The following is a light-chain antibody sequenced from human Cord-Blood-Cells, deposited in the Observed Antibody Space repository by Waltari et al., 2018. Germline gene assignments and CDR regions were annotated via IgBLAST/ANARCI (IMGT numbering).Light chain of an antibody. Sequence: QSVLTQPPSASGTPGQRVTISCSGSSSNIGSNTVNWYQQPPGTAPKLLIYSNKQRPSGVPYRFSGSKSGTSASLAISGLQSDDAADYYCAAWDYSLNGVVFGGGTKLTVL. V-gene: IGLV1-44*01. CDR1: SSNIGSNT. CDR3: AAWDYSLNGVV. CDR2: SNK. J-gene: IGLJ2*01.